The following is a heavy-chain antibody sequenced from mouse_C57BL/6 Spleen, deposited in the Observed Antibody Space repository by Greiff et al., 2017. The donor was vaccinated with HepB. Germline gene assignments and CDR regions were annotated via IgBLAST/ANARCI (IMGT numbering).Heavy chain of an antibody. J-gene: IGHJ4*01. CDR2: IHPNSGST. D-gene: IGHD2-3*01. V-gene: IGHV1-64*01. CDR3: ARMGGYYDYYAMDY. Sequence: QVQLQQPGAELVKPGASVKLSCKASGYTFTSYWMHWVKQRPGQGLEWIGMIHPNSGSTNYNEKFKSKATLTVDTSSSTAYMQLSSLTSEDSAVYYCARMGGYYDYYAMDYWGQGTSVTVSS. CDR1: GYTFTSYW.